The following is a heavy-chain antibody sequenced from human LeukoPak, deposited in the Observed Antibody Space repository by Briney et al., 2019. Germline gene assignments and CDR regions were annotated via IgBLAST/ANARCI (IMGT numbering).Heavy chain of an antibody. J-gene: IGHJ4*02. CDR3: ARDRGRYYDSRGFYWGYYFDS. D-gene: IGHD3-22*01. CDR1: GFTFSSYA. V-gene: IGHV3-23*01. Sequence: GGSLRLSCAASGFTFSSYAMSWVRQAPGKGLEWVSAISGSGGSTYYADSVKGRFTISRDNSKDTLYLQMSSVRVDDTAVYYCARDRGRYYDSRGFYWGYYFDSWGQGILVTVST. CDR2: ISGSGGST.